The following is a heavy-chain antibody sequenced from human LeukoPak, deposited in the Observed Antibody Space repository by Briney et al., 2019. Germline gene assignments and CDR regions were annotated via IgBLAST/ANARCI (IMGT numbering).Heavy chain of an antibody. CDR2: INPNSGGT. CDR1: GYTFTGYY. J-gene: IGHJ4*02. V-gene: IGHV1-2*06. Sequence: ALVKVSCKASGYTFTGYYMHWVRQAPGQGLEWMGRINPNSGGTNYAQKFQGRVTMTRDTSISTAYMELSRLRSDGTAVYYCARGGYYGDYVVYWGQGTLVTVSS. CDR3: ARGGYYGDYVVY. D-gene: IGHD4-17*01.